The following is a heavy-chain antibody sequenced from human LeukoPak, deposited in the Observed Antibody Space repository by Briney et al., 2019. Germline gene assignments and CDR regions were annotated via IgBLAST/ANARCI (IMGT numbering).Heavy chain of an antibody. CDR3: TTNVVVTAINYYYYGMDV. CDR2: IKSKTDGGTT. D-gene: IGHD2-21*02. J-gene: IGHJ6*02. CDR1: GFTFSNAW. V-gene: IGHV3-15*01. Sequence: KPVGSLRLSCAASGFTFSNAWMSWVRQAPGKGLEWVGRIKSKTDGGTTDYAAPVKGRFTISRDDSKNTLYLQMNSLKTEDTAVYYCTTNVVVTAINYYYYGMDVWGQGTTVTVSS.